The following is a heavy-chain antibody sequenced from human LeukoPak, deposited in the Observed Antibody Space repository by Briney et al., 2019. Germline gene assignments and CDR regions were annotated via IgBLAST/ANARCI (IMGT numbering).Heavy chain of an antibody. CDR2: IGPTGSDR. CDR3: ATETNGRHYDY. J-gene: IGHJ4*02. Sequence: SGGPLRLSCTASGLTSSTSGFNWVRQAPGKGLEWVASIGPTGSDRYHADSIKGRFTISRDNANNFLYLQMNSLRAEDTAVYYCATETNGRHYDYWGQGTLLTVSS. CDR1: GLTSSTSG. V-gene: IGHV3-21*06. D-gene: IGHD1-14*01.